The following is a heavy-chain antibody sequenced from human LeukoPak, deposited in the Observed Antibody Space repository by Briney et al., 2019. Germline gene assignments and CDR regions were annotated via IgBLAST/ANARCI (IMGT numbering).Heavy chain of an antibody. V-gene: IGHV3-23*01. CDR2: ISGSGGST. Sequence: SGGSLRLSCAASGFTFSSYAMSWVRQAPGKGLEWVSAISGSGGSTYCADSVKGRFTISRDNSKNTLYLQMNSLRAEDTAVYYCAKAEVEMATISNFDYWGQGTLVTVSS. CDR1: GFTFSSYA. CDR3: AKAEVEMATISNFDY. J-gene: IGHJ4*02. D-gene: IGHD5-24*01.